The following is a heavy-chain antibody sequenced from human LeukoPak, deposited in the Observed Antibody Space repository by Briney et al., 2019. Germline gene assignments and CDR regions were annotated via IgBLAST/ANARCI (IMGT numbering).Heavy chain of an antibody. CDR2: TYYRSKWYN. Sequence: SQTLSLTCALSGDSVSSNSAAWNWVRQSPSRGLEWLVRTYYRSKWYNDYAVSVKSRITINPDTSKNQFSLQLNSVTPEDTAVYYCARDLIHSSGWYDYWGQGTLVTVSS. CDR3: ARDLIHSSGWYDY. D-gene: IGHD6-19*01. CDR1: GDSVSSNSAA. J-gene: IGHJ4*02. V-gene: IGHV6-1*01.